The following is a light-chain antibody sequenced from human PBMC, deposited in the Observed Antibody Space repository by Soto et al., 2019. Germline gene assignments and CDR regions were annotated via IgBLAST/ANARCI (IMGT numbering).Light chain of an antibody. Sequence: QSALTQPASVSGSPGQSITISCTGTSSDIGTYNYVSWYQQHPGKAPKLIIYEVRNRPSGVSNRFSGSKSGNTASLTISELQAEDEADYYCSSYTSSSLVVFGGGTKLTVL. CDR1: SSDIGTYNY. CDR2: EVR. V-gene: IGLV2-14*01. CDR3: SSYTSSSLVV. J-gene: IGLJ2*01.